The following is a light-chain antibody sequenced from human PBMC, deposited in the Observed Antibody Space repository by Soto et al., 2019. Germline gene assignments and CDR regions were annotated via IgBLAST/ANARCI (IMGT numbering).Light chain of an antibody. V-gene: IGKV3D-15*01. CDR1: QSVSSN. CDR3: QQDYNSPA. Sequence: EIVMTQSPATLSVSPGERATLSCRASQSVSSNLAWYQQNPGQAPRLLIYAASTRATGIPARFSGSGSGTDFTLTISSLQPEDFAVYYCQQDYNSPAFGQGTKVDIK. J-gene: IGKJ1*01. CDR2: AAS.